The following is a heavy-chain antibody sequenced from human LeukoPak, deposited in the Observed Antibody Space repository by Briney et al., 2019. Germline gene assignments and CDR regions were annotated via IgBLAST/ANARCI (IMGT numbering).Heavy chain of an antibody. D-gene: IGHD3-22*01. J-gene: IGHJ4*02. Sequence: ASVKVSCKASGGTLSSYAINRVRQAPGQGLEWIGRIIPIFGIVNYAQNFQGRVTITADKSTNTAYMELSSLRSEDTAFYYCARADSSGYSLDENFDYWGQGTLVTVSS. CDR3: ARADSSGYSLDENFDY. V-gene: IGHV1-69*04. CDR2: IIPIFGIV. CDR1: GGTLSSYA.